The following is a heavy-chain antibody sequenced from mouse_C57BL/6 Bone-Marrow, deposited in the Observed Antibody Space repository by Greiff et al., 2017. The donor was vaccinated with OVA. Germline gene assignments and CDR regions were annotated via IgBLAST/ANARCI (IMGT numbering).Heavy chain of an antibody. V-gene: IGHV1-81*01. D-gene: IGHD2-2*01. Sequence: QVQLKQSGAELARPGASVKLSCKASGYTFTSYGISWVKQRTGQGLEWIGEIYPRSGNTYYNEKFKGKATLTADKSSSTAYMELRSLTSEDSAVYFCARSGGYPDYYAMDYWGQGTSVTVSS. CDR1: GYTFTSYG. J-gene: IGHJ4*01. CDR2: IYPRSGNT. CDR3: ARSGGYPDYYAMDY.